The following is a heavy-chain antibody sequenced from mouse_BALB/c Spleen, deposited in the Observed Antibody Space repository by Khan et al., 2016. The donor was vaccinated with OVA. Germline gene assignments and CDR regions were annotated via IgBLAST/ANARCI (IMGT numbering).Heavy chain of an antibody. V-gene: IGHV1-5*01. D-gene: IGHD2-1*01. CDR1: GYTFTSYW. CDR2: IYPGNSDT. J-gene: IGHJ2*01. Sequence: VQLQQSGTVLARPGASVKMSCKASGYTFTSYWMHWVKQRPGQGLEWIGAIYPGNSDTNYNQKFKGKAKLTAVTSTSTAYLELNSLTNEDSAGYYCTRNGFGNYESWDYWGQGTTLTVSS. CDR3: TRNGFGNYESWDY.